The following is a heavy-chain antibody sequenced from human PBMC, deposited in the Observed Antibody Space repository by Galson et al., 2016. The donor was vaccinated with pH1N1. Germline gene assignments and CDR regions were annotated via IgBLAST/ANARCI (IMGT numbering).Heavy chain of an antibody. J-gene: IGHJ4*02. Sequence: WVRQAPGKGLEWIGSIYYSGSTYYNPSLKSRVTISVDTSRNQFSLKLSSVTAADTAVYYCARLARGERLFYFDYWGQGTLVTVPS. V-gene: IGHV4-39*01. CDR2: IYYSGST. CDR3: ARLARGERLFYFDY. D-gene: IGHD1-26*01.